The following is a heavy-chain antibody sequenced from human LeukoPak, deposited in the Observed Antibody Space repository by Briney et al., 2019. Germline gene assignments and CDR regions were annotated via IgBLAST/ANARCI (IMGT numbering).Heavy chain of an antibody. D-gene: IGHD3-22*01. CDR2: INHSGST. CDR3: ARHSYYYDSSGYYYVGFDY. J-gene: IGHJ4*02. V-gene: IGHV4-34*01. CDR1: GGSFSGYY. Sequence: SETLSLTCAVYGGSFSGYYWSWIRQPPGKGLEWIEEINHSGSTNYNPSLKSRVTISVDTSKNQFSLKLSSVTAADTAVYYCARHSYYYDSSGYYYVGFDYWGQGTLVTVS.